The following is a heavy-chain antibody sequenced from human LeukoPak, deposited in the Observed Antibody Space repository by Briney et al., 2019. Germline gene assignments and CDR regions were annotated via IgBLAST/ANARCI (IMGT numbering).Heavy chain of an antibody. CDR3: ARGLWFGELGYDY. D-gene: IGHD3-10*01. V-gene: IGHV3-23*01. CDR2: IDYSGDTT. CDR1: GFTLSSYE. Sequence: GGSLRLSCTASGFTLSSYEMTWIRQAPGKGLEWVSSIDYSGDTTYYADSVKGRFTISRDNSKSTLFLQLSSLRAEDTAVYYCARGLWFGELGYDYWGQGTLVTVSS. J-gene: IGHJ4*02.